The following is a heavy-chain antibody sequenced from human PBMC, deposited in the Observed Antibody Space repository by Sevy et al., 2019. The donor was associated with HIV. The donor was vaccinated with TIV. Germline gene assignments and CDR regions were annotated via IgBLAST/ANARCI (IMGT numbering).Heavy chain of an antibody. J-gene: IGHJ4*02. CDR2: ISGSGGST. CDR1: GFTFSSYA. D-gene: IGHD6-6*01. Sequence: GGSLRLSCAASGFTFSSYAMSWVRQAPGKGLEWVSAISGSGGSTYYGDSVKGRFTISRDNSKNTLYLQMNSLGAEDTAVYYCAIIFEYSSSSPPDYWGQGTLVTVSS. CDR3: AIIFEYSSSSPPDY. V-gene: IGHV3-23*01.